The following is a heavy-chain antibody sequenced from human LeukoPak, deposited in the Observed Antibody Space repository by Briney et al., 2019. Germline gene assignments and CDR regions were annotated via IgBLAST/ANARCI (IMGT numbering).Heavy chain of an antibody. V-gene: IGHV3-30-3*01. J-gene: IGHJ6*02. CDR2: ISYDGSNK. Sequence: GRSLRLSCAASGFTFSSYAMHWVRQAPGKGLEWVAVISYDGSNKYYADSVKGRFTISRDNSKNTLYLQMNSLRAEDTAVYYCARHGTSGSYYTPYYYGMDVWGQGTTVTVSS. D-gene: IGHD1-26*01. CDR1: GFTFSSYA. CDR3: ARHGTSGSYYTPYYYGMDV.